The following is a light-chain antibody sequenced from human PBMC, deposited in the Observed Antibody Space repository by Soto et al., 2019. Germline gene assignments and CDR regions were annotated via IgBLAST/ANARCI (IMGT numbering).Light chain of an antibody. CDR1: SSDIGRYNY. J-gene: IGLJ2*01. CDR3: TSYTTTSAVI. Sequence: QSALSQPASVSGSPGQSITISCTGTSSDIGRYNYVSWYQQHPGMAPQLLIYEVSDRPSGVSNRFSGSKSGNTASLTISGLEAEDEPAYFCTSYTTTSAVIFGGGNKVTGL. V-gene: IGLV2-14*01. CDR2: EVS.